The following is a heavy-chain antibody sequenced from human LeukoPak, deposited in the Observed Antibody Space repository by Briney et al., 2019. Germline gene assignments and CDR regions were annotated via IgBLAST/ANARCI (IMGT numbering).Heavy chain of an antibody. D-gene: IGHD2-21*01. CDR3: SKDLRGFDYWFDP. CDR2: ISGDGGST. V-gene: IGHV3-43*02. Sequence: EGSLRLSCAASGFTFDDYAMHWVRQAPGKGLEWISLISGDGGSTYYADSVKGRFTISRDNSKNSLYLQMNSLRTEDTALYYCSKDLRGFDYWFDPWGQGTLVTVSS. J-gene: IGHJ5*02. CDR1: GFTFDDYA.